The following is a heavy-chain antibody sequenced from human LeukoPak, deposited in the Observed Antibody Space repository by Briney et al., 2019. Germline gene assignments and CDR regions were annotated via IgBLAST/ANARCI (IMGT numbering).Heavy chain of an antibody. Sequence: PGGSLRLSCAASGFTFSSFSMNWVRQAPGKGLEWVANIKQDGSEKYYVDSVKGRFTISRDNAKNSLYLQMNSLRAEDTAVYYCARDRSGSGSYSRYWGQGTLVTVSS. CDR2: IKQDGSEK. CDR3: ARDRSGSGSYSRY. V-gene: IGHV3-7*01. CDR1: GFTFSSFS. J-gene: IGHJ4*02. D-gene: IGHD3-10*01.